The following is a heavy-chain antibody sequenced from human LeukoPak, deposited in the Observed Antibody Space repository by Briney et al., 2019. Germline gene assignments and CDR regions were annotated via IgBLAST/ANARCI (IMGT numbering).Heavy chain of an antibody. CDR2: IFSTGST. D-gene: IGHD3-10*01. V-gene: IGHV4-61*02. CDR3: ARGAYGSGSGNGFNI. CDR1: GGSISSGDYY. Sequence: SQTLSLTCTVSGGSISSGDYYWSWIRQPPGKGLEWIGRIFSTGSTNYNPSLKSRVTMSVDTSKNQFSLNLSSVTAADTAVYYCARGAYGSGSGNGFNIWGQGTTVTVSS. J-gene: IGHJ3*02.